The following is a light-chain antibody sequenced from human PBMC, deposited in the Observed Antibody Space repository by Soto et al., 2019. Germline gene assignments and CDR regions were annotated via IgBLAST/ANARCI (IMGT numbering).Light chain of an antibody. V-gene: IGKV1-17*01. CDR2: AAS. J-gene: IGKJ1*01. CDR3: LQHSTYPLT. CDR1: QGIRND. Sequence: DIQMTQFPSSLSASVGDRVTITCRASQGIRNDLGWYQQKPGKATKRLNYAASSLQSGVPSRFSGSGSGTEFTLAISSLQPEDSATFDCLQHSTYPLTFGQGNKLEIK.